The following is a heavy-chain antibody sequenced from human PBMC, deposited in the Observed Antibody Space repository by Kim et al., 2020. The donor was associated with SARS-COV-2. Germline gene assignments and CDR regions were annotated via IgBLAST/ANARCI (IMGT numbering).Heavy chain of an antibody. CDR1: GFTFDDYD. D-gene: IGHD3-10*01. V-gene: IGHV3-9*01. CDR2: ISWNSGAT. CDR3: VKTHMVRVGGPFDY. J-gene: IGHJ4*02. Sequence: GGSLRLSCTASGFTFDDYDMHWVRQAPGKGLEWVSGISWNSGATRYADPVKGRFTISRDNDENSLYLEMNSLRAGDTALYSCVKTHMVRVGGPFDYWGQGTLVTVSS.